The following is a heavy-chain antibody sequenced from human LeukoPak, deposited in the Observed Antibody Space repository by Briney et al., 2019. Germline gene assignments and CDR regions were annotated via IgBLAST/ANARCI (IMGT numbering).Heavy chain of an antibody. Sequence: SETLSLTCPVSGDSVTSSSYHWGWIRQPPGEGPEWIGTVYYSGNTYYNPSLKTRLTLSIDASKNHVSLRLSTVTATYSAVYYCARLSGGNPGNFWGQGTLVTLSS. CDR2: VYYSGNT. V-gene: IGHV4-39*01. J-gene: IGHJ4*02. D-gene: IGHD3-10*01. CDR1: GDSVTSSSYH. CDR3: ARLSGGNPGNF.